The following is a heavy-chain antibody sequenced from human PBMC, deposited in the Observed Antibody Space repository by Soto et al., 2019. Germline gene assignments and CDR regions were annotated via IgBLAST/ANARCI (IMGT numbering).Heavy chain of an antibody. D-gene: IGHD3-10*02. J-gene: IGHJ5*01. V-gene: IGHV4-39*01. Sequence: PSETLSLTCTVSGGSISSSEYYWGWIRQHPGKGLEWIGSIYYSGSTYYSPSLKSRVTISIAASKNEFSLKLTSVIAPDTSVYYGARHAIAYYVSWGHGALVSVCS. CDR2: IYYSGST. CDR1: GGSISSSEYY. CDR3: ARHAIAYYVS.